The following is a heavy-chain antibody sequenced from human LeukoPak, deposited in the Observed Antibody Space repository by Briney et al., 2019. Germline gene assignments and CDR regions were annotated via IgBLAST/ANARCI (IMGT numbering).Heavy chain of an antibody. J-gene: IGHJ3*02. V-gene: IGHV1-69*13. CDR1: GGTFSSYA. Sequence: ASVKVSCKASGGTFSSYAISWVRQAPGQGLEWMGGIIPIFGTANYAQKFQGRVTITADESTSTAYMELSSLRSEDTAVYYCATSSGGYNAFDIWGQGTMVTVSS. CDR2: IIPIFGTA. D-gene: IGHD5-24*01. CDR3: ATSSGGYNAFDI.